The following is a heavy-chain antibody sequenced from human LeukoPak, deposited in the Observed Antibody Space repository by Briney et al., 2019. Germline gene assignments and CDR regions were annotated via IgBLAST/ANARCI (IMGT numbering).Heavy chain of an antibody. J-gene: IGHJ4*02. D-gene: IGHD6-6*01. V-gene: IGHV3-30-3*01. Sequence: SGGSLRLSCAASGFTFSSYAMHWVRQAPGKGLEWVAVISYDGSNKYYADSVKGRFTISRDNSKNTLYLQMNSLRAEDTAVYYCARPRSRGSIAASYYFAYWAREPWSPSPQ. CDR1: GFTFSSYA. CDR3: ARPRSRGSIAASYYFAY. CDR2: ISYDGSNK.